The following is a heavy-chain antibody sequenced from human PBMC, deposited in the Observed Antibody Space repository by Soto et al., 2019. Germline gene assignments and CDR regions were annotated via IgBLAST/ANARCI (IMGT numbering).Heavy chain of an antibody. CDR1: GVTFSSYA. J-gene: IGHJ4*02. V-gene: IGHV1-69*13. Sequence: SVKVSCKASGVTFSSYAISWVRQAPVQGLEWMGWIIPIFGTANYAQKFQGRVTITADESKSTAYMERSSLRSEDTAVYYCARADDSSVYYSGPLDCWGQVNLVYVSS. CDR2: IIPIFGTA. CDR3: ARADDSSVYYSGPLDC. D-gene: IGHD3-22*01.